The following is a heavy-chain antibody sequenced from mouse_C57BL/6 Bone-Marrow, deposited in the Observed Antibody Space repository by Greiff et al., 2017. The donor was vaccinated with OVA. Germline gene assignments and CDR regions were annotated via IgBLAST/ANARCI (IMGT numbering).Heavy chain of an antibody. CDR1: GYTFTDYY. D-gene: IGHD4-1*01. CDR3: ARKKSLTGTFKAWLLDY. J-gene: IGHJ2*01. V-gene: IGHV1-75*01. CDR2: IFPGSGST. Sequence: QVQLQQSGPELVKPGASVKISCKASGYTFTDYYINWVKQRPGQGLEWIGWIFPGSGSTYYNEKFKGKATLTVDKSSSTAYMLLSSLTSEDSAVYFCARKKSLTGTFKAWLLDYWGQGTTLTVSS.